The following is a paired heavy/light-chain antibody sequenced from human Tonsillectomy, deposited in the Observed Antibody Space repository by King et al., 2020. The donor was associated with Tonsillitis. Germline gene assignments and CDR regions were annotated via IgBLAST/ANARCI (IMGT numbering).Heavy chain of an antibody. J-gene: IGHJ4*02. CDR2: IDPNSGGT. CDR1: GYDFTAYY. D-gene: IGHD3-10*01. V-gene: IGHV1-2*02. CDR3: ARDGEDASGSYHITLNY. Sequence: QVQLVQSGAEVKKPGASVKVSCKASGYDFTAYYMHWVRQAPGQGLEWMGWIDPNSGGTNYGQKFQGRVTMTRDTSSTTVYMELSRLTSDDKAVYYCARDGEDASGSYHITLNYWGQGTLVTVSS.
Light chain of an antibody. CDR1: SSNIGSNT. J-gene: IGLJ3*02. V-gene: IGLV1-44*01. Sequence: QSVLTQPPSASGTPGQRVTISCSGGSSNIGSNTVHWYQQLPGTAPKLLISSNDKRPSGVPDRFSGSRSGTSASLDISGLQSEDEADYHCVAWDDSLNGPVFGGGTKLTVL. CDR3: VAWDDSLNGPV. CDR2: SND.